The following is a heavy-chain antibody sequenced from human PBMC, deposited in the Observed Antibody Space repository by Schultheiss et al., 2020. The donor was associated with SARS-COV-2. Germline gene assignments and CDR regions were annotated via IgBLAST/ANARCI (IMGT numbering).Heavy chain of an antibody. Sequence: SGRTLVKPTQTLTLTCTFSGFSLSTSGVGVGWIRQPPGKALEWLALIYWNDDERYSPSLKSRLTITKDTSKNQVVLTMTNMDPVDTATYYCAHSEDYSNYAWFDPWGQGTLVTVSS. D-gene: IGHD4-11*01. CDR2: IYWNDDE. CDR3: AHSEDYSNYAWFDP. CDR1: GFSLSTSGVG. V-gene: IGHV2-5*01. J-gene: IGHJ5*02.